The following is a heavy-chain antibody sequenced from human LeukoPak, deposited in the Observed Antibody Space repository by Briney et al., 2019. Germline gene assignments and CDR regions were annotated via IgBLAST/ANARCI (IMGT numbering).Heavy chain of an antibody. CDR2: INSDGSST. CDR3: ARVFYGDYPGYFDY. V-gene: IGHV3-74*01. CDR1: GFTFSSYW. D-gene: IGHD4-17*01. J-gene: IGHJ4*02. Sequence: GGSLRLSCAASGFTFSSYWMHWVRQAPGKGLVWVSRINSDGSSTSYADSVKGRFTISRDNSKNTLYLQMNSLRAEDTAVYYCARVFYGDYPGYFDYWGQGTLVTVSS.